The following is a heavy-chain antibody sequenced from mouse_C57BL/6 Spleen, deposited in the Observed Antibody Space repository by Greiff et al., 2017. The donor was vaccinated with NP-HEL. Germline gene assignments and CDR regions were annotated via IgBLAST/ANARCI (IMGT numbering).Heavy chain of an antibody. J-gene: IGHJ2*01. V-gene: IGHV5-6*01. CDR3: ARNYGTSSYFDY. CDR2: ISSGGSYT. Sequence: EVKVVESGGDLVKPGGSLKLSCAASGFTFSSYGMSWVRQTPDKRLEWVATISSGGSYTYYPDSVKGRFTISRDNAKNTLYLQMSSLKSEDTAMYYCARNYGTSSYFDYWGQGTTLTVSS. D-gene: IGHD1-1*01. CDR1: GFTFSSYG.